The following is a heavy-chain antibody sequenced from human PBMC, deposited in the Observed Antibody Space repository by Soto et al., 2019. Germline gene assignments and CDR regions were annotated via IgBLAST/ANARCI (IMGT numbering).Heavy chain of an antibody. V-gene: IGHV1-3*01. Sequence: GASVKVSCKASGYTFTSYAMHWVRKAPGQRLEWMGWINAGNGNTKYSQKFQGRVTITRDTSASTAYMELSSLRSEDTAVYYCARSLDRSSGLLFDYWGQGTLVTVSS. CDR1: GYTFTSYA. CDR3: ARSLDRSSGLLFDY. CDR2: INAGNGNT. D-gene: IGHD6-19*01. J-gene: IGHJ4*02.